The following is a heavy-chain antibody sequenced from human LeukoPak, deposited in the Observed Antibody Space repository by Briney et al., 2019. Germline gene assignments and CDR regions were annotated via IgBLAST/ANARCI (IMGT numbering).Heavy chain of an antibody. CDR1: GGSISSGGYY. Sequence: PSETLSLTCTVSGGSISSGGYYWSWIRQPPGKGLEWIGYIYHSGSTYYNPSLKSRVTISVDRSKNQFSLKLSSVTAADTAVYYCARARRGSIAHTDYWGQGTLVTVSS. CDR2: IYHSGST. CDR3: ARARRGSIAHTDY. D-gene: IGHD2-15*01. V-gene: IGHV4-30-2*01. J-gene: IGHJ4*02.